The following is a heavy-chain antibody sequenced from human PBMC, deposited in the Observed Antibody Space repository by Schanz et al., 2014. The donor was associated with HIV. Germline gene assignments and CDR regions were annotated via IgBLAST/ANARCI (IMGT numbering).Heavy chain of an antibody. CDR1: GLTVSSNY. J-gene: IGHJ4*02. D-gene: IGHD4-4*01. CDR3: ARGGLQWHPEWFDY. Sequence: VQLVESGGGLIQPGESLRLSCVASGLTVSSNYMSWVRQAPGKGLEWVAVIWHDGSSKYYADSVKGRFTISRDNPKNTLYLQMNSLRPEDTAVYYCARGGLQWHPEWFDYWGQGTLVSVSS. V-gene: IGHV3-33*08. CDR2: IWHDGSSK.